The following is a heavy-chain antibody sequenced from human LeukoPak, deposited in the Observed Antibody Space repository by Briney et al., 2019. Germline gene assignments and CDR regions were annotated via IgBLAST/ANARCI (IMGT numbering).Heavy chain of an antibody. V-gene: IGHV3-23*01. CDR1: GFTFKNYA. CDR2: FSVNGRDT. Sequence: PGGSLRLSCAASGFTFKNYALSWVRQAPGKGLEWVSGFSVNGRDTYYADFVKGRFTIARDIAKNTLYLQMNSLRAEDTATYYCAKPGRTAAGLFDSWGQVTLVTVSS. D-gene: IGHD6-25*01. CDR3: AKPGRTAAGLFDS. J-gene: IGHJ4*02.